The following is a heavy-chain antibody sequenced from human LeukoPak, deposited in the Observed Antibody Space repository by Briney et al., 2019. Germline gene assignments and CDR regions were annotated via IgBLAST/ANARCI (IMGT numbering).Heavy chain of an antibody. J-gene: IGHJ4*02. CDR1: GFTFSSCA. CDR2: ISGSGGST. CDR3: AKRGYGTSGYYGYFDY. D-gene: IGHD3-22*01. Sequence: GGSLRLSCAASGFTFSSCAMSWVRQAPGKGLEWVSVISGSGGSTYYADSVKGRFTISRDNSKNTLDLQMNSLRAEDTAVYYCAKRGYGTSGYYGYFDYWGQGTLVTASS. V-gene: IGHV3-23*01.